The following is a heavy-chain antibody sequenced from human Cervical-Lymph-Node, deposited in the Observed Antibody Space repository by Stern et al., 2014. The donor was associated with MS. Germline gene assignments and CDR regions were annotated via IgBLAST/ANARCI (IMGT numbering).Heavy chain of an antibody. CDR2: ISPNSGDT. J-gene: IGHJ5*02. CDR3: AREYEPPTNWFDP. D-gene: IGHD2-8*01. CDR1: GYTFTAYS. Sequence: VQLVESGAEVKKPGASVQVSCKASGYTFTAYSIHWVRQAPGQGLEWMGWISPNSGDTNIAQKLQGRVTMTRDTSISTAYMELSRLRSDDTAVYYCAREYEPPTNWFDPWGQGTLVTVSS. V-gene: IGHV1-2*02.